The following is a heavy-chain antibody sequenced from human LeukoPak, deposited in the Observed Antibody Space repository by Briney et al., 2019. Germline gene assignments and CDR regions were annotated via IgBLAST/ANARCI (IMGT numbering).Heavy chain of an antibody. J-gene: IGHJ4*02. V-gene: IGHV1-24*01. CDR3: ATYILSGGDVIRDY. D-gene: IGHD2-21*02. CDR1: GYTLTELS. Sequence: ASVKVSCKVSGYTLTELSMHWVRQAPGKGLEWMGSFDPEDGETIYAQKFQGRVTMTEDTSTDTAYMELSSLRSEDTAVYYCATYILSGGDVIRDYWGQGTLVTVSS. CDR2: FDPEDGET.